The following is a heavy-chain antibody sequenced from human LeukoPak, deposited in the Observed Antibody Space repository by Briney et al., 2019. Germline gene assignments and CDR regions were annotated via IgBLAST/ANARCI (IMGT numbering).Heavy chain of an antibody. CDR2: IYYSGST. Sequence: PSETLSLTCTVSGGSISSSSYYWGWIRQPPGKGLEWIGSIYYSGSTYYNPSLKSRVTISVDTSKNQFSLKLSPVTAADTAVYYCARLRGPRGPPYFDYWGQGTLVTVSS. CDR1: GGSISSSSYY. J-gene: IGHJ4*02. V-gene: IGHV4-39*01. CDR3: ARLRGPRGPPYFDY.